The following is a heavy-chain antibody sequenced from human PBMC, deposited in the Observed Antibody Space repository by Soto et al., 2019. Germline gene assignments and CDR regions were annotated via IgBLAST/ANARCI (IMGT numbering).Heavy chain of an antibody. CDR3: AREYGYGWFSCAY. D-gene: IGHD6-19*01. CDR2: ISSSGDTM. Sequence: PGGSLGLCCAASGFTFSDYYMSWIRQAPGKGLEWVSYISSSGDTMYYADSVKGRFSISRDSAKTSLYLQMNSLRAEDAAVYYCAREYGYGWFSCAYWGQRSLFTVS. V-gene: IGHV3-11*01. J-gene: IGHJ4*02. CDR1: GFTFSDYY.